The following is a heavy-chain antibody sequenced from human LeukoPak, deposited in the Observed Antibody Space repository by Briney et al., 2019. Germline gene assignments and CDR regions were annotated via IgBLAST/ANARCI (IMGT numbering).Heavy chain of an antibody. D-gene: IGHD3-22*01. CDR2: FDPEDGET. V-gene: IGHV1-24*01. Sequence: EASVKVSCKVSGYTLTELSMHWVRQAPGKGLEWMGGFDPEDGETIYAQKFQGRVTMTEDTSTDTAYMELSSLRSEDTAVYYCARDYYDSSGYSPWGQGTLVTVSS. CDR1: GYTLTELS. J-gene: IGHJ5*02. CDR3: ARDYYDSSGYSP.